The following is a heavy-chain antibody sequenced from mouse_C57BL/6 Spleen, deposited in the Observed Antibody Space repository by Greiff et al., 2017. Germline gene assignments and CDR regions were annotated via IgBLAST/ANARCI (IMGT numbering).Heavy chain of an antibody. V-gene: IGHV14-4*01. J-gene: IGHJ2*01. CDR3: TTGDYGFDD. Sequence: EVQLQQSGAELVRPGASVKLSCTASGFNIKDDYMHWVKQRPEQGLEWIGLIDPENGDTEYASQFQGKAPLTADTSSNTAFLQLSRLTSEDTAVYYCTTGDYGFDDWGQGTTLTVSS. CDR1: GFNIKDDY. D-gene: IGHD2-4*01. CDR2: IDPENGDT.